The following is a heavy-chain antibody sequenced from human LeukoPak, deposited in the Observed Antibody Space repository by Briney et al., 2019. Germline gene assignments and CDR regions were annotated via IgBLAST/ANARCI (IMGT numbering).Heavy chain of an antibody. CDR2: IKQDGSEK. CDR1: GFTFSSYW. J-gene: IGHJ4*02. V-gene: IGHV3-7*01. CDR3: ARAWWELSADY. D-gene: IGHD1-26*01. Sequence: PGGSLRLSCAASGFTFSSYWMSWVRQSPGKGLEWVANIKQDGSEKYYVDSVKGRFTISRDNAKNSLYLQMNSLRAEDTAVYYCARAWWELSADYWGQGTLVTVSS.